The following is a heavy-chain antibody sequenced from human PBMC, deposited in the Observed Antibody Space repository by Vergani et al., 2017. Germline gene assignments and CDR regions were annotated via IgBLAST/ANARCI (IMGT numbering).Heavy chain of an antibody. CDR3: ARGGGIMITFGGVIVHDY. J-gene: IGHJ4*02. D-gene: IGHD3-16*02. CDR1: GYTFTSYY. Sequence: VQLVQSGAEVKKPGASVKVSCKASGYTFTSYYMHWVRQAPGQGLEWMGIINPSGGSTSYAQKFQGRVTMTRDTSTSTVYMELSSLRSEDTAVYYCARGGGIMITFGGVIVHDYWGQGTLVTVSS. CDR2: INPSGGST. V-gene: IGHV1-46*01.